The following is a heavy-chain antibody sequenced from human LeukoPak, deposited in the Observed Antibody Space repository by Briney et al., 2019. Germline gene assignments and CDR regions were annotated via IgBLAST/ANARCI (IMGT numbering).Heavy chain of an antibody. CDR2: INPNSGGT. V-gene: IGHV1-2*02. D-gene: IGHD1-7*01. CDR3: ATVPHRGTIVELPGTILDAFDI. J-gene: IGHJ3*02. CDR1: GYTFTVTGYY. Sequence: ASVKVSCKVSGYTFTVTGYYIHWVRRAPGQGLEWMGWINPNSGGTNYAQRFQGRITKTRDTYISTAYMELSSLRSDDTALYYCATVPHRGTIVELPGTILDAFDIWSEGTMVTVSS.